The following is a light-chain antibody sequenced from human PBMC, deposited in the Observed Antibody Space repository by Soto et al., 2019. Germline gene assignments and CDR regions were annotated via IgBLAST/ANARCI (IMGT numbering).Light chain of an antibody. Sequence: DIQMTQSPSSLSPSVGDRVTITCQASQDISNYLNWYQQKPGKAPKLLIYDASNLETGVPSRFSGSGSGTDFTFTISSLQPEDIATYYCQQYDNLPPLTFGGGTKVEIK. CDR2: DAS. V-gene: IGKV1-33*01. CDR1: QDISNY. CDR3: QQYDNLPPLT. J-gene: IGKJ4*01.